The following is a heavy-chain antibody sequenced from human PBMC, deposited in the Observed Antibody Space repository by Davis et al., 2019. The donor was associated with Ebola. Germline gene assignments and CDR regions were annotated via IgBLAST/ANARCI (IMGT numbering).Heavy chain of an antibody. V-gene: IGHV3-33*01. Sequence: GESLNISCASSGFSFSDFGMHWVRQAPGTELEWVATVWYDATNKWYADSVRGRFTVSRDNSENTLSLQMSSLRAEDTAVYYCARSRYGDDNWFDPWGQGTLVTVSS. D-gene: IGHD4-17*01. CDR1: GFSFSDFG. CDR2: VWYDATNK. J-gene: IGHJ5*02. CDR3: ARSRYGDDNWFDP.